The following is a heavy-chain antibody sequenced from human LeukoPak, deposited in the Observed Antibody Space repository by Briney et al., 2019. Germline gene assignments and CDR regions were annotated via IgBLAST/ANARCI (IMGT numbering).Heavy chain of an antibody. V-gene: IGHV4-59*08. D-gene: IGHD2-15*01. CDR3: VRQPYLSGAYYFDY. J-gene: IGHJ4*02. CDR1: GGSISGYY. CDR2: IFHTGSA. Sequence: SETLSLTCTVSGGSISGYYWSWIRQPPGNGLEWIGYIFHTGSANYNPSLKSRVTMSVDTSKNQFSLKLSSVTAADTAVYYCVRQPYLSGAYYFDYWGQGTLVTVSS.